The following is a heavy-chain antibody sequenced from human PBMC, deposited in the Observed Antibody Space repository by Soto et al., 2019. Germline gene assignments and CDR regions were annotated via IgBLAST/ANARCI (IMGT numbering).Heavy chain of an antibody. J-gene: IGHJ6*01. V-gene: IGHV4-59*08. CDR2: VYDTWST. D-gene: IGHD3-10*01. CDR1: SGPSKSHN. CDR3: VRQGIGFLHGLVDV. Sequence: QVQVQQSGPGLVKPSETLSLTCTVSSGPSKSHNWGWIRQPPGRGLEWIGYVYDTWSTSYNPSLNSRVTVSADTSTNRISLTLRFETAADTAVYYCVRQGIGFLHGLVDVWGQGTTVIVSS.